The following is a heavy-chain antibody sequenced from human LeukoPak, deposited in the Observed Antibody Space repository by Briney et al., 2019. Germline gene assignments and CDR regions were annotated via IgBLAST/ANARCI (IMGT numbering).Heavy chain of an antibody. J-gene: IGHJ5*02. V-gene: IGHV4-38-2*02. Sequence: SSETLSLTCSVSGYSVSSAYYWGWIRQPPGKRLEWIGTMYHSGNSYYNPSLQSRVTISLDTSKNQFSLKLSSVTAADTAVYYCARGGYYGSGNDFRFDPWGQGTLVTVSS. D-gene: IGHD3-10*01. CDR2: MYHSGNS. CDR1: GYSVSSAYY. CDR3: ARGGYYGSGNDFRFDP.